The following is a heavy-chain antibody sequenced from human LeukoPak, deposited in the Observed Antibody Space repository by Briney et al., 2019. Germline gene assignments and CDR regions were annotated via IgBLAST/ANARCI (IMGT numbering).Heavy chain of an antibody. CDR2: INAGNGNT. CDR1: GYTFTSYA. V-gene: IGHV1-3*01. CDR3: ARFMVRGYYYGMDV. D-gene: IGHD3-10*01. J-gene: IGHJ6*04. Sequence: ASVKVSCKASGYTFTSYAMHWVRQAPGQRLEWMGWINAGNGNTKYSQKFQGRVTITRDTSASTAYMGLSSLRSEDTAVYYCARFMVRGYYYGMDVWGKGTTVTVSS.